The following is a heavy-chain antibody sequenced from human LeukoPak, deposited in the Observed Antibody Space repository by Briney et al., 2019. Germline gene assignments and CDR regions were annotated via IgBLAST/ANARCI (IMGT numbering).Heavy chain of an antibody. CDR2: LYNTRYT. V-gene: IGHV4-59*12. Sequence: SETLSLTCTVSGASISSYYWSWIRQPPGKGLEWIGYLYNTRYTYYNPSLKSRVTISVDTSKNQFSLKLSSVTAADTAVYYCARDSSGGVWFDPWGQGTLVTVSS. D-gene: IGHD6-19*01. J-gene: IGHJ5*02. CDR3: ARDSSGGVWFDP. CDR1: GASISSYY.